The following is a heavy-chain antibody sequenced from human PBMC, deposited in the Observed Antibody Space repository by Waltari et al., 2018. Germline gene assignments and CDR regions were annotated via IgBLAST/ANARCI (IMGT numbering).Heavy chain of an antibody. CDR1: GGSIRRSRYY. CDR3: ARREATREDFDY. CDR2: IYYSGSP. D-gene: IGHD5-12*01. Sequence: QLQLQESGPGLVKPSETMSLTCTVSGGSIRRSRYYRGWIRQPPGKGLEWIGSIYYSGSPYYNPSLKSRVTISVDTSKNQFSLKLSSVTAADTAVYYCARREATREDFDYWGQGTLVTVSS. J-gene: IGHJ4*02. V-gene: IGHV4-39*01.